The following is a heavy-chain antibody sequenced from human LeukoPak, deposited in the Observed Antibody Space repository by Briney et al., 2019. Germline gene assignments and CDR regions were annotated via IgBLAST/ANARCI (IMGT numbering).Heavy chain of an antibody. V-gene: IGHV4-39*01. CDR2: IYYSGST. D-gene: IGHD3-3*01. J-gene: IGHJ3*02. CDR1: GGSISSSSYY. CDR3: ARQPTIFGVVDAFDI. Sequence: KPSETLSLTCTVSGGSISSSSYYWGWIRQPPGKGLEWNGSIYYSGSTYYNPSLKSRVTISVDTSKNQFSLKLSSVTAADTAVYYCARQPTIFGVVDAFDIWGQGTMVTVSS.